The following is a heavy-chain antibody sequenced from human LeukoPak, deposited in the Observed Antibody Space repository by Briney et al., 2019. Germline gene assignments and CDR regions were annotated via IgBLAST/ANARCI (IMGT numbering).Heavy chain of an antibody. CDR3: AKDPTPPDYSEVY. CDR1: GFPFSSYG. CDR2: IRYDGSEK. J-gene: IGHJ4*02. Sequence: GGSLRLSCAASGFPFSSYGMHWVRQAPGKGLEWVAFIRYDGSEKYYADSVKGRFTISRDNSKNTLYLQMNSLRAEDTAVYYCAKDPTPPDYSEVYWGQGTLVTVSS. D-gene: IGHD4-11*01. V-gene: IGHV3-30*02.